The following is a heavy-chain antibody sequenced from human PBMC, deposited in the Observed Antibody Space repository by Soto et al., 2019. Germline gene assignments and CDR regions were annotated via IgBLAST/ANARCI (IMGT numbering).Heavy chain of an antibody. CDR2: ISYDGNNK. Sequence: QVQLVESGGGVVQPGRSLRLSCAASGFSFSNYGMHWVRQAPGKGLEWVAVISYDGNNKYYADSVKGRFSITRDNSKNKLYLQMNSLRAEDTAVYYCAKSDAFDIWGQGTMVTVSS. CDR1: GFSFSNYG. J-gene: IGHJ3*02. V-gene: IGHV3-30*18. CDR3: AKSDAFDI.